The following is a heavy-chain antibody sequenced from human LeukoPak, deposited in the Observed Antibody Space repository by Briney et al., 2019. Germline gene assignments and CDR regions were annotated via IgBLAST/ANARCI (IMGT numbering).Heavy chain of an antibody. CDR2: IKQGGSEQ. CDR3: ASPLLYYYGSETYFWFDP. CDR1: GFTFTTYL. J-gene: IGHJ5*02. V-gene: IGHV3-7*01. Sequence: GWALSLSCAASGFTFTTYLMGWVRQAPGKGLEGVANIKQGGSEQYYVDSVKGRFTISRDNAKNSLSLQMNSLRAEDTAVYYCASPLLYYYGSETYFWFDPWGQGTLVTVSS. D-gene: IGHD3-10*01.